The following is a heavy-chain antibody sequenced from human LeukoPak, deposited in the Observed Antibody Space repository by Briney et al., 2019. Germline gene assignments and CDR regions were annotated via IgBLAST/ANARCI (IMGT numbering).Heavy chain of an antibody. J-gene: IGHJ4*02. CDR1: GGSISSYY. Sequence: SETLSLTCTVSGGSISSYYWSWIRQPPGKGLEYIGYIYYSGYTNYNPSLKSRVTISVDTSKNQFSLKLSSVTAADTAVYYCARASRRWLQLLFDYWGQGTLVTVSS. CDR3: ARASRRWLQLLFDY. CDR2: IYYSGYT. D-gene: IGHD5-24*01. V-gene: IGHV4-59*12.